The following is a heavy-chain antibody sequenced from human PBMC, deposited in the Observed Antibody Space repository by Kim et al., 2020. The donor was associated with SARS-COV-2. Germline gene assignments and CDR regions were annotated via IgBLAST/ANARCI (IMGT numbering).Heavy chain of an antibody. CDR1: GFTFSSYS. V-gene: IGHV3-21*01. CDR3: ASDGVCCGLGMDV. J-gene: IGHJ6*02. CDR2: ISSSSSYI. Sequence: GGSLRLSCAASGFTFSSYSMNWVRQAPGKGLEWVSSISSSSSYIYYADSVKGRFTISRDNAKNSLYLQMNSLRAEDTAVYYCASDGVCCGLGMDVWGQGTTVTVSS. D-gene: IGHD2-8*01.